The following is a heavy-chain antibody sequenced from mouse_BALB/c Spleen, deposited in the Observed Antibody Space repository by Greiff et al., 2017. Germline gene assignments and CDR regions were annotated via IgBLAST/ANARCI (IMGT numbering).Heavy chain of an antibody. D-gene: IGHD1-1*01. Sequence: EVQRVESGGGLVKPGGSLKLSCAASGFAFSSYDMSWVRQTPEKRLEWVAYISSGGGSTYYPDTVKGRFTISRDNAKNTLYLQMSSLKSEDTAMYYCARHEIHYYGSSYRYFDVWGAGTTVTVSS. CDR3: ARHEIHYYGSSYRYFDV. V-gene: IGHV5-12-1*01. J-gene: IGHJ1*01. CDR2: ISSGGGST. CDR1: GFAFSSYD.